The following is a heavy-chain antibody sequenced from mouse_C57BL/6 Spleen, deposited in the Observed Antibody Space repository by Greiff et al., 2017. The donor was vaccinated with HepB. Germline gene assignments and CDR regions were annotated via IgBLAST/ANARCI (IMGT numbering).Heavy chain of an antibody. V-gene: IGHV14-1*01. J-gene: IGHJ1*03. Sequence: VQLQQSGAELVRPGASVKLSCTASGFNIKDYYMHWVKQRPEQGLEWIGRIDPEDGDTEYAPKFQGKATMTADTSSNTAYLQLSSLTSEDTAVYYCTTPYYYYGSRGYFDVWGTGTTVTVSS. D-gene: IGHD1-1*01. CDR2: IDPEDGDT. CDR1: GFNIKDYY. CDR3: TTPYYYYGSRGYFDV.